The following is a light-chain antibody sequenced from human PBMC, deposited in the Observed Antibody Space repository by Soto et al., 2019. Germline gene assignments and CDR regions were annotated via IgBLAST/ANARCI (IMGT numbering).Light chain of an antibody. J-gene: IGLJ2*01. Sequence: QSVLTQPTSVSAAPGRRVTISCSGSSSNVGENSVSWYQQLPGTAPRLLIYDNNRRPSGIPDRFSGSKYGTSASLGITGLQTGDEADYYCGTWDSSLSAVLFGGGTKLTVL. CDR3: GTWDSSLSAVL. V-gene: IGLV1-51*01. CDR1: SSNVGENS. CDR2: DNN.